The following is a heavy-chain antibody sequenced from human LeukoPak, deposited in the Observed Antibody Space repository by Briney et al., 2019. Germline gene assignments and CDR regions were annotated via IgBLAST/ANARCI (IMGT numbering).Heavy chain of an antibody. D-gene: IGHD1-26*01. Sequence: GGFLRLSCAASGFTFSTYSGNWIRQAPGKGLEWVSSISDDSNYIFYADSVKGRFTISRDNAKNSLYLQMNSLTAEDSAVYYCASRRGSNRPFDYWGQGTLVTVSS. CDR3: ASRRGSNRPFDY. CDR2: ISDDSNYI. V-gene: IGHV3-21*01. CDR1: GFTFSTYS. J-gene: IGHJ4*02.